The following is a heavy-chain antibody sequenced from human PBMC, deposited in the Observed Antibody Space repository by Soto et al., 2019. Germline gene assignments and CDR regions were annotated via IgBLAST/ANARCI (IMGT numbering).Heavy chain of an antibody. CDR3: ARDIGSYAYGEGY. J-gene: IGHJ4*02. CDR1: GGSINSYW. Sequence: SETLSLTCSVSGGSINSYWWSWIRQPAGKGLEWIGRVYSSGTTDYNPSLNSRATVSVETSKNQFSLKLSSVTAADTAVYYCARDIGSYAYGEGYWGQGIQVTVSS. CDR2: VYSSGTT. V-gene: IGHV4-4*07. D-gene: IGHD3-10*01.